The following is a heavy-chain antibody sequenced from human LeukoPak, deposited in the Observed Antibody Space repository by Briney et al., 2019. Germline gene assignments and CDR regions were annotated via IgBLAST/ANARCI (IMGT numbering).Heavy chain of an antibody. J-gene: IGHJ4*02. CDR1: GGSFSGYY. V-gene: IGHV4-34*01. CDR2: INHSGST. CDR3: ARGPSYDFWSGYSWGKYYFDY. Sequence: SETLSLTCAVYGGSFSGYYWSWIRQPPGKGLEWIGEINHSGSTNYNPSLKSRVTISVDTSKNQFSLKLSSVTTADTAVYYCARGPSYDFWSGYSWGKYYFDYWGQGTLVTVSS. D-gene: IGHD3-3*01.